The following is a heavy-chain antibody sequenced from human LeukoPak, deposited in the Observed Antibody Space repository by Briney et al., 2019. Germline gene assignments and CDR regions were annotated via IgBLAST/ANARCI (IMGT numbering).Heavy chain of an antibody. CDR2: IYYSGST. Sequence: SETLSLTCTVSGGSISSSSYYWGWIRQPPGKGLEWIGSIYYSGSTYYNPSLKSRVTISVDTSKNQFSLKLSSVTAADTAVYYCARGNYYDSSTYYRAFDIWGQGTMVTVSS. CDR3: ARGNYYDSSTYYRAFDI. CDR1: GGSISSSSYY. J-gene: IGHJ3*02. D-gene: IGHD3-22*01. V-gene: IGHV4-39*07.